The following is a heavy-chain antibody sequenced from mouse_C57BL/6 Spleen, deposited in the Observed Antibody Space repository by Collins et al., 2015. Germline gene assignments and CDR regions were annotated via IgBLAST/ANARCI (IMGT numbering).Heavy chain of an antibody. CDR3: VRRAGPY. CDR1: GFTFNTYA. D-gene: IGHD3-1*01. V-gene: IGHV10-1*02. Sequence: EVQLVESGGGLVQPKGSLKPSCAASGFTFNTYAMNWVRQAPGKGLEWVARIRSKSNNYATYYADSVKDRFTISRDDSQSMLYLQMNNLKTEDTAMYYCVRRAGPYWGQGTLVTVSA. CDR2: IRSKSNNYAT. J-gene: IGHJ3*01.